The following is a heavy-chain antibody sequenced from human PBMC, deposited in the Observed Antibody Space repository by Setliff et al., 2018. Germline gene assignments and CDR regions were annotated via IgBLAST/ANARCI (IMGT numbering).Heavy chain of an antibody. J-gene: IGHJ6*03. CDR1: GGSISSYY. Sequence: PSLTCTVSGGSISSYYWSWIRQPAGKGLEWIGHIYIGGSANYNPSLKSRVTMSIDTSKNQFSLKLNSVTAADMAVYYCAREQWLDPPGYYYMDAWAKGTTVTVSS. V-gene: IGHV4-4*07. CDR3: AREQWLDPPGYYYMDA. D-gene: IGHD6-19*01. CDR2: IYIGGSA.